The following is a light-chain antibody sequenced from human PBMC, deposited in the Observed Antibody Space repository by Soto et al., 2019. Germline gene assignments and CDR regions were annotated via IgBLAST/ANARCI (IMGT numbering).Light chain of an antibody. J-gene: IGKJ4*01. CDR3: QHRASWPLT. CDR2: GAS. V-gene: IGKV3D-20*02. CDR1: QRVYSN. Sequence: EILMTQSPDTLSVSTGESATLSCRASQRVYSNLAWYQQRPGQAPRLLIYGASSRATGIPDRFSGSGSGTDFTLTISRLEPEDSAFYFCQHRASWPLTFGGRAKAAIK.